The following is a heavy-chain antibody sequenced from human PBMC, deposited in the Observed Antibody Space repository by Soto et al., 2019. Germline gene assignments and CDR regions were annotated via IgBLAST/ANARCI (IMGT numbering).Heavy chain of an antibody. CDR2: INHSGST. V-gene: IGHV4-34*01. D-gene: IGHD4-17*01. CDR3: ARGRGGLRWSDAFDI. Sequence: SETLSLTCAVYGGSFSGYYWSWIRQPPGKGLEWIGEINHSGSTNYNPSLKSRVTISVDTSKNQFSLKLSSVTAADTAVYYCARGRGGLRWSDAFDIWGQGTMVTV. J-gene: IGHJ3*02. CDR1: GGSFSGYY.